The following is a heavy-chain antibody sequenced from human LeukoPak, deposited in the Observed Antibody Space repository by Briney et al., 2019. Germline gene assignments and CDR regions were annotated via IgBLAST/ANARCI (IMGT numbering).Heavy chain of an antibody. D-gene: IGHD3-10*01. CDR3: ATDRGYYTSGSYYLDY. CDR1: GFTFSSYG. V-gene: IGHV3-30*02. CDR2: IRYDGSNK. Sequence: PGGSLRLSCAASGFTFSSYGMHWVRQAPGKGLEWVAFIRYDGSNKYYGDSVKGRFTISRGNSKNTLYLQMNSLRAEDTAVYYCATDRGYYTSGSYYLDYWGQGTLVTVSS. J-gene: IGHJ4*02.